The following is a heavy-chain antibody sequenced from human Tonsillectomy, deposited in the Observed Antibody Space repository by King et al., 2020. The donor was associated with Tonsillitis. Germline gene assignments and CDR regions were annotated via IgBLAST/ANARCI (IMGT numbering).Heavy chain of an antibody. CDR3: AYDTSGNYYGFDV. D-gene: IGHD3-16*01. Sequence: VQLVESGGGLIQPGGSLRLSCAASGFTVSSNYMTWVRQAPGKGLEWVSVIYITGSTYYADFVKGRFIIFRDDSKNTVHLQMNSLKAEDTAVYYCAYDTSGNYYGFDVGGQGTTVTVSS. CDR1: GFTVSSNY. J-gene: IGHJ6*02. V-gene: IGHV3-53*01. CDR2: IYITGST.